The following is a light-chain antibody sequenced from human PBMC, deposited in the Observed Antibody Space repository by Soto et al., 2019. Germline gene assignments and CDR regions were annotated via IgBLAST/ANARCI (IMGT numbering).Light chain of an antibody. CDR1: QNINKY. Sequence: EVVMTQSPATLSVSPGERATLFCRASQNINKYLAWYQQKPGLAPRLLIFDASKRATGVPDRFRATGSGTEFSLTISSLQSEDFALYYCHQYYDWPSGAFGQGTKVEV. CDR2: DAS. CDR3: HQYYDWPSGA. J-gene: IGKJ1*01. V-gene: IGKV3-15*01.